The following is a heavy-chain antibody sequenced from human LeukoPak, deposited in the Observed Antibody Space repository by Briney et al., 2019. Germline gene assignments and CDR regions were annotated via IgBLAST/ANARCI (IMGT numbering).Heavy chain of an antibody. D-gene: IGHD6-13*01. CDR2: IYTSGST. J-gene: IGHJ5*02. CDR1: GGSISSGSYY. CDR3: ARSYGYSSSWYGSDWFDP. V-gene: IGHV4-61*02. Sequence: SGTLSLTCTVSGGSISSGSYYLSWIRQPAGKGLEWIGRIYTSGSTNYNPSLKSRVTISVDTSKNQLSLKLSSVTAADTAVYYCARSYGYSSSWYGSDWFDPWGQGTLVTVSS.